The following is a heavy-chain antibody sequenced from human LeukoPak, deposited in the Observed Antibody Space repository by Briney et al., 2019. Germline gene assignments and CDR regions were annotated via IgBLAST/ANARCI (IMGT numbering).Heavy chain of an antibody. CDR2: INPNSGGT. J-gene: IGHJ5*02. V-gene: IGHV1-2*02. D-gene: IGHD3-10*01. Sequence: GASVKVSCKASGYTFTGYYMHWMRQAPGQGLEWMGWINPNSGGTYYAQKFQGRVTMTSDTSISSAYMELSRLRSDDSAVYYCARGIYSGIYGRLDPWGQGTLVTVSS. CDR1: GYTFTGYY. CDR3: ARGIYSGIYGRLDP.